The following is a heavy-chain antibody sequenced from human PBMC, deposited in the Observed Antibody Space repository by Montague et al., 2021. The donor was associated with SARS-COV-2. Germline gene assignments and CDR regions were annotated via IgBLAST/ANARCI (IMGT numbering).Heavy chain of an antibody. D-gene: IGHD3-22*01. CDR1: GGSFSGYY. Sequence: SETLSLTCAVYGGSFSGYYWSWIRQPPEKGLEWIGEINQSGRTNNNPSLKSRVIISVDTSKNQFSLKLSSVTAADTAVYYCASPTYYYDGSGSDAFDIWGQGTMVTVSS. CDR3: ASPTYYYDGSGSDAFDI. CDR2: INQSGRT. J-gene: IGHJ3*02. V-gene: IGHV4-34*01.